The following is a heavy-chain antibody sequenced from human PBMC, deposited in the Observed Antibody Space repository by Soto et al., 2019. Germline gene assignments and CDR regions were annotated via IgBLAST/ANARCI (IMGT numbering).Heavy chain of an antibody. CDR1: GYTFSTYP. V-gene: IGHV1-18*01. CDR2: ISTYNGKT. Sequence: ASVKVSCKTSGYTFSTYPISWVRQAPGQGLEWVGWISTYNGKTNYGQKFQGRVTITSDTSTSTAYMDLRNLRSDDTAVYYCARDRVEAALGTFDQWGQGTLVTVSS. J-gene: IGHJ4*02. D-gene: IGHD6-13*01. CDR3: ARDRVEAALGTFDQ.